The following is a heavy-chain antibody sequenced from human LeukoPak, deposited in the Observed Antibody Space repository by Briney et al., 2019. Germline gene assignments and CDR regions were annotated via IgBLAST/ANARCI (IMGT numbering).Heavy chain of an antibody. CDR3: TRDFEY. V-gene: IGHV3-48*01. J-gene: IGHJ4*02. Sequence: PGGSLRLSCAASGFTFSRYSMNWVRQAPGKGLEWVSYISSSSSTIYYADSVKGRFTISRDNAKNSVYLQMNSLRGDDTAVYYCTRDFEYWGQGTLVTVSS. CDR1: GFTFSRYS. CDR2: ISSSSSTI.